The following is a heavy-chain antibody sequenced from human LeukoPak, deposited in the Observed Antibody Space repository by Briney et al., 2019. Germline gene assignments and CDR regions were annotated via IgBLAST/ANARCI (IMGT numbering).Heavy chain of an antibody. Sequence: VASVKVSCKASGYSFTIFGISWVRQAPGQGLEWMGWISAYNGNTNYAQKFQGRVTMTTDTSTNTAYMELRSLRSDDTAVYYCVRDRGELPHSHFDYWGQGSLVTVSS. CDR3: VRDRGELPHSHFDY. V-gene: IGHV1-18*01. D-gene: IGHD1-26*01. J-gene: IGHJ4*02. CDR1: GYSFTIFG. CDR2: ISAYNGNT.